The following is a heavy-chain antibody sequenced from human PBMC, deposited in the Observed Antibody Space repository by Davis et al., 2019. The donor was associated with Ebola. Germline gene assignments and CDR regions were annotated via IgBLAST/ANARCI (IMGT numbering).Heavy chain of an antibody. J-gene: IGHJ4*02. CDR2: VSGSGRNT. Sequence: GGSLRLSCAASGFTFSSYAMIWVRQAPGKGLEWVSSVSGSGRNTYYADSVRGRFSISRDDSKNTLYLQMDSLRAEDTAVFYCAEGGTNNFLGANWGQGTLVTVSS. CDR3: AEGGTNNFLGAN. V-gene: IGHV3-23*01. D-gene: IGHD2-8*01. CDR1: GFTFSSYA.